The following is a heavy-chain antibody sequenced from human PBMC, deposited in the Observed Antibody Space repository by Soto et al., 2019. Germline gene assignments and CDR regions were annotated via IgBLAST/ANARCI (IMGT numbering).Heavy chain of an antibody. V-gene: IGHV2-26*01. Sequence: PTLVNATETLTLTCTVSGFSLSNARMGVSWIRQPPGKALEWLAHIFSNDEKSYSTSLKSRLTISKDTSKSQVVLTMTNMDPVDTATYYCARIRGIWFGEYGDYWGKGTLVTVSS. CDR3: ARIRGIWFGEYGDY. J-gene: IGHJ4*02. D-gene: IGHD3-10*01. CDR1: GFSLSNARMG. CDR2: IFSNDEK.